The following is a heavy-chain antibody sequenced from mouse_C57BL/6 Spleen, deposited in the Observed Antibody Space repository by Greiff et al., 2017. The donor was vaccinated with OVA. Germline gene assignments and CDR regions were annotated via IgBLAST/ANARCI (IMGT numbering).Heavy chain of an antibody. Sequence: EVKLMESGGGLVKPGGSLKLSCAASGFTFSDYGMHWVRQAPEKGLEWVAYISSGSSTIYYADTVKGRFTISRDNAKNTLFLQMTSLRSEDTAMYYCARLGTTGFDYWGQGTTLTVSS. D-gene: IGHD1-1*01. CDR1: GFTFSDYG. V-gene: IGHV5-17*01. CDR2: ISSGSSTI. J-gene: IGHJ2*01. CDR3: ARLGTTGFDY.